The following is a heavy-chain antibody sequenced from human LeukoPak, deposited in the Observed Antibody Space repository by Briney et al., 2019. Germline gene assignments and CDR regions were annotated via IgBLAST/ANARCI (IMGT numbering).Heavy chain of an antibody. D-gene: IGHD2-2*01. CDR3: ARAGVCTTTSCDGGIEY. V-gene: IGHV3-21*06. CDR1: GFTFSSYN. J-gene: IGHJ4*02. Sequence: KPGGSLRLSCAASGFTFSSYNMKWVRQAPGKGLEWVSFISTTSNYIYYADSVKGRFTISRDNAKNSLYLQMNSLRGEDAALYYCARAGVCTTTSCDGGIEYWGQGTLVTVSS. CDR2: ISTTSNYI.